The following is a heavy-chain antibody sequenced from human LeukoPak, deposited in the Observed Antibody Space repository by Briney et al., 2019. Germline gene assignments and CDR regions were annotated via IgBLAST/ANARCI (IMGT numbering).Heavy chain of an antibody. CDR1: GFTFSDQY. D-gene: IGHD3-10*01. V-gene: IGHV3-11*04. Sequence: SGGSLRLSCAVSGFTFSDQYMSWTRQAPGKGLEWLSYISGSGSDINYADSVRGRFTISRDNAKSSLYLQMNSLTAEDTAVYYCVRTSGRDGGYWGQGFLVTVSS. CDR3: VRTSGRDGGY. CDR2: ISGSGSDI. J-gene: IGHJ4*02.